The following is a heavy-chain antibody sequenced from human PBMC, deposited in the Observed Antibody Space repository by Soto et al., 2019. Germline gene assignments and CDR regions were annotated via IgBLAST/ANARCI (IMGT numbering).Heavy chain of an antibody. CDR3: ARQDRDYDILTGYSGYYYYMDV. Sequence: ETLSLTCTVSGGSISSSSYYWGWIRQPPGKGLEWIGSIYYSGSTYYNPSLKSRVTISVDTSKNQFSLKLSSVTAADTAVYYCARQDRDYDILTGYSGYYYYMDVWGKGTTVTVSS. D-gene: IGHD3-9*01. CDR2: IYYSGST. J-gene: IGHJ6*03. CDR1: GGSISSSSYY. V-gene: IGHV4-39*01.